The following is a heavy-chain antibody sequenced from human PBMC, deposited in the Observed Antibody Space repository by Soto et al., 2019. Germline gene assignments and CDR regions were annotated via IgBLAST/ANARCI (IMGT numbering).Heavy chain of an antibody. V-gene: IGHV4-30-4*01. CDR1: GASINSGDYY. CDR3: AGFSEVAATEINWFDP. CDR2: IYYSGST. Sequence: SETLSLTCTVSGASINSGDYYWSWIRQPPGKGLEWIGYIYYSGSTYYNPSLKSRVTISVDTSKNQFSLKLISVTAADTAVYYCAGFSEVAATEINWFDPWGQGTLVTVSS. D-gene: IGHD2-15*01. J-gene: IGHJ5*02.